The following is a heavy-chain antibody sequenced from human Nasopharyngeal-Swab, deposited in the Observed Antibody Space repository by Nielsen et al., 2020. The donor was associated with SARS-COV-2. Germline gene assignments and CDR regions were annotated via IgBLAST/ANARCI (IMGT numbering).Heavy chain of an antibody. D-gene: IGHD6-19*01. CDR3: ARENWQLANVFDI. Sequence: SETLSLTCTVSGASMSGYSWSWSRQPPGKGLELIAFMYDNEYTNYHPSLRCRATISLDTSKNQFSLKVTSVTAADTAIYYCARENWQLANVFDIWGQGTMVTVSS. J-gene: IGHJ3*02. CDR2: MYDNEYT. V-gene: IGHV4-59*01. CDR1: GASMSGYS.